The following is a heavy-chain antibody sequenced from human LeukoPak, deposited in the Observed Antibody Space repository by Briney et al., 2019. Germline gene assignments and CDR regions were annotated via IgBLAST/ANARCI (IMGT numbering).Heavy chain of an antibody. V-gene: IGHV4-4*02. Sequence: SGTLSLTCGVSGGSISNTNWWTWFRQPPGKGQEWSGEVNVQGSTNYNPSLKSRVAISVDKSENHISLKLTSVTAADTAVYYCAREGGPYRPLDYSGQGTLVTASS. J-gene: IGHJ4*02. CDR3: AREGGPYRPLDY. CDR2: VNVQGST. CDR1: GGSISNTNW.